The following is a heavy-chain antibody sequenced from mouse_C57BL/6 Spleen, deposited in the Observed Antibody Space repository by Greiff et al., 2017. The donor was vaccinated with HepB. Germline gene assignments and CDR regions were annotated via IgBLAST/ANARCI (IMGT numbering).Heavy chain of an antibody. D-gene: IGHD3-2*02. Sequence: QVQLQQPGAELVMPGASVKLSCKASGYTFTSYWMHWVKQRPGQGLEWIGEIDPSDSYTNYNQKFKGKSTLTVDKSSSTAYMQLSSLTSEDSAVYYCARGRAAQAYFDYWGQGTTLTVSS. CDR3: ARGRAAQAYFDY. J-gene: IGHJ2*01. V-gene: IGHV1-69*01. CDR1: GYTFTSYW. CDR2: IDPSDSYT.